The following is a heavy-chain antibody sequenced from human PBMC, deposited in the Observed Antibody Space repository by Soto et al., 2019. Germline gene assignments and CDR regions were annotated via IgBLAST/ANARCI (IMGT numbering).Heavy chain of an antibody. D-gene: IGHD1-1*01. J-gene: IGHJ5*02. CDR2: IRSKAYGGTT. V-gene: IGHV3-49*04. CDR1: GFTFGDYA. CDR3: TRWKNWFDP. Sequence: GGSLRLSCTASGFTFGDYAMSWVRQAPGKGLEWVGFIRSKAYGGTTEYAASVKGRFTISRDDSKSIAYLQMNSLKTEDTAVYYCTRWKNWFDPWGQGTLVTVS.